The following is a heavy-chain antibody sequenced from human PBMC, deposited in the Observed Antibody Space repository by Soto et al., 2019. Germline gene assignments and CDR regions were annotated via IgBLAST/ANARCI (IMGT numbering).Heavy chain of an antibody. D-gene: IGHD3-9*01. Sequence: SVKVSCKASGGTFSNYVISWVRQAPGQGLEWMGRIIPMFDSTNYAENFQGRVTMTADESTGTAYMELTGLRSGDTAVYYCARAMGDILTGYFYFDYWGQGTLVTVSS. CDR1: GGTFSNYV. J-gene: IGHJ4*01. CDR3: ARAMGDILTGYFYFDY. V-gene: IGHV1-69*13. CDR2: IIPMFDST.